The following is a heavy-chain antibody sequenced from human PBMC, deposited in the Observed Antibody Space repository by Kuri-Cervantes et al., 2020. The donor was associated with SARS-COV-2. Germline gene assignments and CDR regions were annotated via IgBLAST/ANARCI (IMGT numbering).Heavy chain of an antibody. Sequence: GESLKISCAASGFTVSSNYMSWVRQAPGKGLEWVSVIYSGGSTYYADSVKGRFTISRDNSKNTLYLQMNSLRAEDTAVYYCAKHRWSRYFDWFREAFDIWGQGTMVTVSS. CDR3: AKHRWSRYFDWFREAFDI. D-gene: IGHD3-9*01. CDR1: GFTVSSNY. CDR2: IYSGGST. J-gene: IGHJ3*02. V-gene: IGHV3-53*01.